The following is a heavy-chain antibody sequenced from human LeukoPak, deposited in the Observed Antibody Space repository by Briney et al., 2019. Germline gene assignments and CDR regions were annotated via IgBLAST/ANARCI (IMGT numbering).Heavy chain of an antibody. V-gene: IGHV3-33*01. Sequence: PGGSLRLSCAASGFTFTTYGMHWVRQAPGKGLEWVAIIWYDGSDKYYADSVRGRFTISRDNSKNTLYLQMNRLRDEDTAVYYCARDQGGSHFDYWGQGTLVTVSS. D-gene: IGHD3-16*01. CDR3: ARDQGGSHFDY. CDR1: GFTFTTYG. J-gene: IGHJ4*02. CDR2: IWYDGSDK.